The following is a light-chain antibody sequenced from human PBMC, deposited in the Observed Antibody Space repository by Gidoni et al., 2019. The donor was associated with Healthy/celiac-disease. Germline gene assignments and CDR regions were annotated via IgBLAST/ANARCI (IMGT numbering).Light chain of an antibody. Sequence: EIVLTQSPATLSLSPGERATLSCRASQSVSSYLAWYQQKPGQAPRLLIYDASNRATGIPARFSGSGSGTVFTLTISSLEPEDFAVYYCQQRSNWPPIFTFGPGTKVEIK. J-gene: IGKJ3*01. CDR1: QSVSSY. V-gene: IGKV3-11*01. CDR3: QQRSNWPPIFT. CDR2: DAS.